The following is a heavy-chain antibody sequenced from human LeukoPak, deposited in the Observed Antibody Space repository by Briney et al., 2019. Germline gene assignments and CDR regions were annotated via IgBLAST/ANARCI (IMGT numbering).Heavy chain of an antibody. CDR1: GYTFTGYY. Sequence: GASVKVSCKASGYTFTGYYMHWVRQAPGQGLEWMGWINPNSGGTNYAQKFQGWVTMTRDKSISTAYLQWSSLKASDTAMYYCGTGGNYYGFDYWGQGTLVTVSS. J-gene: IGHJ4*02. V-gene: IGHV1-2*04. CDR3: GTGGNYYGFDY. D-gene: IGHD1-26*01. CDR2: INPNSGGT.